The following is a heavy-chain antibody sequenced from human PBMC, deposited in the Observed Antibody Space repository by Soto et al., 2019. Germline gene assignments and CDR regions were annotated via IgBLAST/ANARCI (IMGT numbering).Heavy chain of an antibody. J-gene: IGHJ6*03. CDR1: GGSISSRSYY. D-gene: IGHD3-10*01. CDR3: ARSSYGSGTYYYYYYMAV. Sequence: TSETPSPPRPVSGGSISSRSYYLGWVRPPPRKGLEWIGSIYYSGSTYYSPSFQGQVTISADKSISTAYLQWSSLKASDTAMYYCARSSYGSGTYYYYYYMAVWGKGTAVTVSS. CDR2: IYYSGST. V-gene: IGHV4-39*07.